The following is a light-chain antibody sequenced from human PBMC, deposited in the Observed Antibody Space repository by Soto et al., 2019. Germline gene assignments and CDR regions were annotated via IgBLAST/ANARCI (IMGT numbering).Light chain of an antibody. CDR3: QQSYNSPQT. CDR1: HTIMTY. CDR2: AAS. J-gene: IGKJ1*01. Sequence: DIQMTQSPSSLSASVGDEVTITCRASHTIMTYLNWYQLKPRKPPRLLIYAASSLQSGVPSRFSGSGSGTDFTLTINSLQPEDFATYSCQQSYNSPQTFGQGTKVEIK. V-gene: IGKV1-39*01.